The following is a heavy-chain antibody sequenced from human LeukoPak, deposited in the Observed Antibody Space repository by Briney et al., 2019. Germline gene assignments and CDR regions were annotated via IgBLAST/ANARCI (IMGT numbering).Heavy chain of an antibody. J-gene: IGHJ4*02. V-gene: IGHV4-59*01. Sequence: SQSLSLTRPVSGGSISIYCWSWIRQPAGKGLEWIGYIDYSGSTNYNPSLKSRVTISVDTSKNQFSLKLSSVTAADTAVYYCATEPYWGQGTLVTVSS. CDR2: IDYSGST. CDR3: ATEPY. CDR1: GGSISIYC.